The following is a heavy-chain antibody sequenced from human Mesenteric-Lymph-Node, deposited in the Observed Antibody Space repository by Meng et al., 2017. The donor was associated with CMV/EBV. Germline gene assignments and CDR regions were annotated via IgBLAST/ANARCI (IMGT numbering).Heavy chain of an antibody. J-gene: IGHJ4*02. CDR2: ISWDGGST. Sequence: GGSLRLSCAASGFTFDAYTMHWVRQAPGKGLEWVSLISWDGGSTYYADSVKGRFTIPRDNSKNSLYLQMNSLRTEDTALYYCAKDIYEGYCSSTSCSDYFDYWGQGTLVTVSS. CDR3: AKDIYEGYCSSTSCSDYFDY. D-gene: IGHD2-2*01. CDR1: GFTFDAYT. V-gene: IGHV3-43*01.